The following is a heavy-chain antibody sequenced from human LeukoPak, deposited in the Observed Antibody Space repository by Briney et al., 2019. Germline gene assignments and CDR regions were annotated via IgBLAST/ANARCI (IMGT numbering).Heavy chain of an antibody. V-gene: IGHV1-69*05. J-gene: IGHJ5*02. CDR3: ARDVSSTENWFDP. CDR1: GGTFSSYA. CDR2: IIPIFGTA. D-gene: IGHD2-2*01. Sequence: SVKVSCKASGGTFSSYAISWVRQAPGQGLEWMGGIIPIFGTANYAQKFQGRVTITTDESTSTAHMELSSLRSEDTAVYYCARDVSSTENWFDPWGQGTLVTVSS.